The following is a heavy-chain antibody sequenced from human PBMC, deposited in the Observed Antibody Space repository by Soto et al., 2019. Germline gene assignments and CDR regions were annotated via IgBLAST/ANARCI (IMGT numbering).Heavy chain of an antibody. Sequence: GGSLRLSCAASGFTFSSYGMHWVRQAPGKGLEWVAVISYDGSNKYYADSVKGRFTISRDNSKNTLYLQMNSLRAEDTAVYYCAKGSSWPDYWGQGTLVTVSS. CDR3: AKGSSWPDY. D-gene: IGHD6-13*01. CDR1: GFTFSSYG. V-gene: IGHV3-30*18. CDR2: ISYDGSNK. J-gene: IGHJ4*02.